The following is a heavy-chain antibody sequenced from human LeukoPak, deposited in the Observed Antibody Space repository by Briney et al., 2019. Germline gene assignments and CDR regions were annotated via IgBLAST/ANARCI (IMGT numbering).Heavy chain of an antibody. D-gene: IGHD3-9*01. CDR2: IIPIFGTA. V-gene: IGHV1-69*13. Sequence: GASVKVSCKASGGTFSSYAISWVRQAPGQGLEWMGGIIPIFGTANYAQKFQGRATITADESTSTAYMELSSLRSEDTAVYYCARDDARDYDILTGYYPHYYYGMDVWGQGTTVTVSS. J-gene: IGHJ6*02. CDR3: ARDDARDYDILTGYYPHYYYGMDV. CDR1: GGTFSSYA.